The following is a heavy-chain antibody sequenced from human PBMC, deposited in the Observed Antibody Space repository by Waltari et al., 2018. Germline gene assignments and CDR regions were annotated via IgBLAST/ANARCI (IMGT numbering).Heavy chain of an antibody. CDR2: IKQDGSEK. D-gene: IGHD6-19*01. Sequence: EVQLVESGGGLVQPGGSLRLSCAASGFTFSSYWMSWVRQAPGKGLEWVANIKQDGSEKYYVDSVKGRFTISRDNAKNSLYLQMNSLRAEDTAVYYCARDKAVAGASLDYWGQGTLVTVSS. V-gene: IGHV3-7*01. CDR1: GFTFSSYW. CDR3: ARDKAVAGASLDY. J-gene: IGHJ4*02.